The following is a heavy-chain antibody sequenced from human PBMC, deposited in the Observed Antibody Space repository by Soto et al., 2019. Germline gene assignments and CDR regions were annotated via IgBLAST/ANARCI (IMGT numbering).Heavy chain of an antibody. CDR3: ARDITMVRGVIPSTPKY. D-gene: IGHD3-10*01. V-gene: IGHV7-4-1*01. J-gene: IGHJ4*02. CDR2: INTNTGNP. Sequence: ASVKVSCKASGYTFTSYAMNWVRQAPGQGLEWMGWINTNTGNPTYAQGFTGRFVFSLDTSVSTAYLQICSLKAEDTAVYYCARDITMVRGVIPSTPKYWGQGTLVTVSS. CDR1: GYTFTSYA.